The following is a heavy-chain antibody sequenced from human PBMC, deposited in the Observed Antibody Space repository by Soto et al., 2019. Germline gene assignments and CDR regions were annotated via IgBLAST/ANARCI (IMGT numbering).Heavy chain of an antibody. CDR1: VFTFISYG. V-gene: IGHV3-33*01. CDR2: IWYDGSNK. D-gene: IGHD2-8*02. J-gene: IGHJ6*02. Sequence: PGWSLRLSCASSVFTFISYGMHWVRQAPGKGLEWVAVIWYDGSNKYYADSVKGRFTISRDNSKNTLYLQMNSLRAEDTAVYYCAREYVGRTAYYYYGMDVWGQGTTVTVSS. CDR3: AREYVGRTAYYYYGMDV.